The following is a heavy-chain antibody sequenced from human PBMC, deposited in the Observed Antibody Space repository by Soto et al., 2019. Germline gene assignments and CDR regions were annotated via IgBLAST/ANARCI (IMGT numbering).Heavy chain of an antibody. D-gene: IGHD3-3*01. J-gene: IGHJ6*03. CDR2: INAGNGNT. V-gene: IGHV1-3*01. CDR3: ARGALYDFWSGYYSFYMDV. Sequence: QVQLVQSGAEVKKPGASVKVSCKASGYTFTSYAMHWMRQAPGQRLEWMGWINAGNGNTKYSQKFQGRVTITRDTSASTAYMELSSLRSEDTAVYYCARGALYDFWSGYYSFYMDVWGKGTTVTVSS. CDR1: GYTFTSYA.